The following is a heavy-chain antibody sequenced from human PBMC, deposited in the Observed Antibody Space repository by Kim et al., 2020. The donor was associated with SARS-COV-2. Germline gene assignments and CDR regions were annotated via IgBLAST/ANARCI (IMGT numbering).Heavy chain of an antibody. CDR2: INHSGST. CDR1: GGSFSGYY. CDR3: ARGRETYYYGSGSFKFNY. V-gene: IGHV4-34*01. J-gene: IGHJ4*02. Sequence: SETLSLTCAVYGGSFSGYYWSWIRQPPGKGLEWIGEINHSGSTNYNPSLKSRVTISVDTSKNQFSLKLSSVTAADTAVYYCARGRETYYYGSGSFKFNYWGQGTLVTVSS. D-gene: IGHD3-10*01.